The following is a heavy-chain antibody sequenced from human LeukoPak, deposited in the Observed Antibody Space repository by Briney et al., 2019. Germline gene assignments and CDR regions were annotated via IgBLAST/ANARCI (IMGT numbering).Heavy chain of an antibody. Sequence: PGGSLRLSCAASGFTFSSYWMHWVRQAPGKGLEWVSVIYSGGSTSYADSMKGQFTISRDSFKNTLYLQMNSLRAEDMAVYYCARGFWSGYYYNWFDPWGQGTLVTVSS. J-gene: IGHJ5*02. CDR1: GFTFSSYW. D-gene: IGHD3-3*01. CDR3: ARGFWSGYYYNWFDP. V-gene: IGHV3-66*02. CDR2: IYSGGST.